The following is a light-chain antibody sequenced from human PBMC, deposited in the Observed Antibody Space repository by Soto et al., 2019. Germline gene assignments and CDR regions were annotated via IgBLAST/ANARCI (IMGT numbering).Light chain of an antibody. CDR1: QSLVHTNGDTY. CDR2: RVS. Sequence: DVALTQSPLSLPVSLGQPASISCSSSQSLVHTNGDTYLNWFHQRPGQSPRRLIYRVSDRASGVXNXLSGSESGPDFTLRISRVEAEDFGIYYCMQGTHWPYTFGQGTKLEIK. CDR3: MQGTHWPYT. V-gene: IGKV2-30*02. J-gene: IGKJ2*01.